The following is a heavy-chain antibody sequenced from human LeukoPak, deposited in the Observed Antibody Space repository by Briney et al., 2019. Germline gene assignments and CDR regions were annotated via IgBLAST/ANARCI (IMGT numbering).Heavy chain of an antibody. J-gene: IGHJ4*02. CDR1: GFTFSSYA. D-gene: IGHD2-8*01. V-gene: IGHV3-23*01. CDR2: ISGSGAGT. Sequence: PGGSLRLSCAASGFTFSSYAMNWVRQAPGKGLEWVSGISGSGAGTYYAGSVKGRFTISRDNSKNTLYLQMNSLRAEDTAVYYCAKMVREFYTISYYFDYWGQGTLVTVSS. CDR3: AKMVREFYTISYYFDY.